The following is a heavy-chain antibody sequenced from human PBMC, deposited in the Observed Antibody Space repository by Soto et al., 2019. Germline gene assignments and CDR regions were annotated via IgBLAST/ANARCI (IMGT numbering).Heavy chain of an antibody. CDR2: IIPIFGTA. J-gene: IGHJ6*02. CDR3: ARDTPTYYDILTGSLPRGV. CDR1: GVTFSSYA. V-gene: IGHV1-69*13. D-gene: IGHD3-9*01. Sequence: SVKVSCKASGVTFSSYAISWVRQAPGQGLEWMGGIIPIFGTANYAQKFQGRVTITADESTSTAYMELSSLRSEDTAVYYCARDTPTYYDILTGSLPRGVWGQGTTVTVSS.